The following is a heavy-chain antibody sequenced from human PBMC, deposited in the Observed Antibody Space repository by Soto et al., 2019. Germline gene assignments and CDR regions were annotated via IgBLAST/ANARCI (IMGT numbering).Heavy chain of an antibody. CDR2: ISGSGGST. CDR3: AKDSVLYHYDSSGSNWFDP. CDR1: GFTFSSYA. J-gene: IGHJ5*02. V-gene: IGHV3-23*01. D-gene: IGHD3-22*01. Sequence: GGSLRLSCAASGFTFSSYAMSWVRQAPGKGLEWVSAISGSGGSTYYADSVKGRFTISRDNSKNTLYLQMNSLRAEDTAVYYCAKDSVLYHYDSSGSNWFDPWGQGTQVTVSS.